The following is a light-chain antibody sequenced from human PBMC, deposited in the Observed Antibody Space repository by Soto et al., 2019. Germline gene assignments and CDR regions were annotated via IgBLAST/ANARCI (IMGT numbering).Light chain of an antibody. Sequence: EIVMTQSPATLSVSPGERATLSCRASQSVSSNLAWYQQKPGQPPRLRIYGASTRATGIPARFSGSGSGTEFTLTIRCLQSEDFAVYYCQQDNSLPLYTFGQGNKLEIK. CDR3: QQDNSLPLYT. V-gene: IGKV3-15*01. CDR2: GAS. CDR1: QSVSSN. J-gene: IGKJ2*01.